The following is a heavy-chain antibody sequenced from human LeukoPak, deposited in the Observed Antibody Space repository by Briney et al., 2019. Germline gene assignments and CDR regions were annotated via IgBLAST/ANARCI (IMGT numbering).Heavy chain of an antibody. CDR2: IYYSGST. CDR1: GGSISSSSYY. Sequence: SETLSLTCTVSGGSISSSSYYWGWIRQPPGKGLEWIGSIYYSGSTYYNPSLKSRVTISVDTSKNQFSLKLSSVTAADTAVYYCARDQGAVAGFDYWGQGTLVTVSS. J-gene: IGHJ4*02. D-gene: IGHD6-19*01. V-gene: IGHV4-39*07. CDR3: ARDQGAVAGFDY.